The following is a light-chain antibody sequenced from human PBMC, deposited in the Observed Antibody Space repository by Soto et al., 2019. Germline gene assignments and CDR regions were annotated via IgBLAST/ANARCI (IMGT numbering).Light chain of an antibody. V-gene: IGLV1-40*01. CDR1: SSNIGANYD. J-gene: IGLJ1*01. CDR3: QSYDSSTNRV. CDR2: GDN. Sequence: QSVLSQPPSGSGAPGQRITISCTGSSSNIGANYDVHWYRQLPGTAPKLLIYGDNNRPSGVPDRFSGSKSGTSASLAITGLQAEDEAEYYCQSYDSSTNRVFGTGTKVTVL.